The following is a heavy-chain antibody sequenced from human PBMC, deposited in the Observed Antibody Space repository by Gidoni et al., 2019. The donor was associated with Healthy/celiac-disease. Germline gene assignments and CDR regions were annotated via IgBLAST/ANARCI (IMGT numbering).Heavy chain of an antibody. CDR3: ARGRNYYENLRAFDI. CDR2: SNHTGST. Sequence: QVQLQQWGAGLLKPSETLSLTCAVYGGSFSGYYWSWTRQPPGKGLGWIGESNHTGSTNYNPSLKSRVTIAVDTSKNQFSLKLSSVTAADTAVYYCARGRNYYENLRAFDIWGQGTMVTVSS. V-gene: IGHV4-34*01. D-gene: IGHD3-22*01. J-gene: IGHJ3*02. CDR1: GGSFSGYY.